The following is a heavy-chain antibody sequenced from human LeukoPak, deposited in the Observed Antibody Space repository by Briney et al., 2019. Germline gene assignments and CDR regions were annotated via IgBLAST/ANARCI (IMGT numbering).Heavy chain of an antibody. V-gene: IGHV4-61*02. CDR1: GGSISSGSYF. J-gene: IGHJ5*02. CDR3: ARVVRYGSTWAYNWFDP. Sequence: PSETLSLTCTVSGGSISSGSYFWNWIRQPAGKGLEWIGRIYTSGSTNYNPSLKSRVTISVDTSKNQFSLKLTSVTAADSAVYYCARVVRYGSTWAYNWFDPWGQGTLVTVSS. CDR2: IYTSGST. D-gene: IGHD6-13*01.